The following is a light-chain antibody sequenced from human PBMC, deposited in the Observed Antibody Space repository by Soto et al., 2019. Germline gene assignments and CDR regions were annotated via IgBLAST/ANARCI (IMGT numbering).Light chain of an antibody. CDR3: SSYAGSNNYV. CDR1: SGDVGGYNY. V-gene: IGLV2-8*01. CDR2: EVS. Sequence: QSVLTQPPSASGSPGQSVTISCTGTSGDVGGYNYVSWYQQHPGKAPKLMIYEVSKRPSGVPDRFSGSKSGNTASLTVSGLQVEDEADYYCSSYAGSNNYVFGTGTKVTVL. J-gene: IGLJ1*01.